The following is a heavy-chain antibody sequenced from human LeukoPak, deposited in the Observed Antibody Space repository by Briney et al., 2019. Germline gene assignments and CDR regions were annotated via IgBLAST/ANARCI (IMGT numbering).Heavy chain of an antibody. J-gene: IGHJ4*02. V-gene: IGHV3-23*01. CDR2: ISGSGGST. CDR1: GFGFSSYA. Sequence: GGSLRLSCAASGFGFSSYAMSWVRQAPGKGLEWVSAISGSGGSTNYADSVKGRFTISRDNSKNTLYLQMNSLRAEDTAVYYCAKRSCSGGSCNFDYWGQGTLVTVSS. D-gene: IGHD2-15*01. CDR3: AKRSCSGGSCNFDY.